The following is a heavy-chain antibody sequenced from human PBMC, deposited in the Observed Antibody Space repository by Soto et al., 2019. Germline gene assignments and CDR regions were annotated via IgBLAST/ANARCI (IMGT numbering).Heavy chain of an antibody. CDR3: ARDPYQYRHVLRFLEGLRPNNWFDP. Sequence: EVQLVESGGGLVQPGGSLRLSCAASGFTFSSYSMNWVRQAPGKGLEWVSYISSSSSTIYYADSVKGRFTISRDNAKNSLYLQMNSLRAEDTAVYYCARDPYQYRHVLRFLEGLRPNNWFDPWGQGTLVTVSS. CDR2: ISSSSSTI. J-gene: IGHJ5*02. V-gene: IGHV3-48*01. CDR1: GFTFSSYS. D-gene: IGHD3-3*01.